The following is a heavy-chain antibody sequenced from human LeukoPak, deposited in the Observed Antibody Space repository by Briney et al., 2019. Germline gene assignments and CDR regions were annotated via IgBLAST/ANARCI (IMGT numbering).Heavy chain of an antibody. CDR1: GGTFSSYA. D-gene: IGHD2-21*02. CDR2: TIPIFGTA. V-gene: IGHV1-69*13. J-gene: IGHJ4*02. Sequence: SVKVSCKASGGTFSSYAISWVRQAPGQGLEWMGGTIPIFGTANYAQRFQGRVTITADESTSTAYMELSSLRSEDTAVYYCAGGPPRCGGDCYPSSNWGQGTLVTVSS. CDR3: AGGPPRCGGDCYPSSN.